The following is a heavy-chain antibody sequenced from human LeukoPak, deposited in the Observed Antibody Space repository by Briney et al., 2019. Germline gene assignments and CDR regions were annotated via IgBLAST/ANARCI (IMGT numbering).Heavy chain of an antibody. CDR3: ARDSGLSGYYFDH. CDR1: GFTFIRYS. D-gene: IGHD3-22*01. Sequence: PGGSLRLSCAASGFTFIRYSMNWVRQAPGKGLEWVAYVNSGSSTISYADSVRGRFTISRDNAKDSLYLQINSLRAEDTAVYYCARDSGLSGYYFDHWSQGTPVTVSS. V-gene: IGHV3-48*01. J-gene: IGHJ4*02. CDR2: VNSGSSTI.